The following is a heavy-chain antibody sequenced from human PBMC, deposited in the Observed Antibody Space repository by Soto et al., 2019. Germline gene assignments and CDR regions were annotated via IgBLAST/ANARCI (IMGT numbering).Heavy chain of an antibody. V-gene: IGHV1-2*02. Sequence: HEHLVQSGAEVKRPGASLKVSCKASGYSFTGYYIHWVRQAPGQGLEWMGWINPDSGATNYAQNFPGQGNPTNGTAHHTAIHDLTSLTSDDTAVYYCARGDYGTGGYPFPYFDYWGQGTLVIVSS. CDR1: GYSFTGYY. D-gene: IGHD2-8*02. J-gene: IGHJ4*02. CDR3: ARGDYGTGGYPFPYFDY. CDR2: INPDSGAT.